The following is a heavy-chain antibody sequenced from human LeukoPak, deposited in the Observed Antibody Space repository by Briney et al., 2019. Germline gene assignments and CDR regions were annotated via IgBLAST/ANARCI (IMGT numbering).Heavy chain of an antibody. V-gene: IGHV1-18*01. Sequence: ASAKVSCKASGYTFTSYGISWLRQAPGQGLEWMGWISAYNGNTNYAQKFQGRVTMTTDTSTSTAYMELRSLRSDDTAVYYCARDWDNYDSSGYGGYFDYWGQGTLVTVSS. CDR3: ARDWDNYDSSGYGGYFDY. CDR2: ISAYNGNT. D-gene: IGHD3-22*01. J-gene: IGHJ4*02. CDR1: GYTFTSYG.